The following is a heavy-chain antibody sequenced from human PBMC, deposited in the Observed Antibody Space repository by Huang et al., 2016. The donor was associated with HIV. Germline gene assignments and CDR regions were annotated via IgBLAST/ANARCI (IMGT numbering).Heavy chain of an antibody. J-gene: IGHJ4*02. D-gene: IGHD1-26*01. Sequence: VQLVESGGGVVQPGRSLRLACAASGFSFSNYGLHWVRQAPGKGLGGVAVISYDGSNKDYAHSVKGRFTISRDTSENKVYLQMNSLRHEDTAVYYCAKDGADEEWDIDYWGQGTLVTVSS. CDR2: ISYDGSNK. V-gene: IGHV3-30*18. CDR3: AKDGADEEWDIDY. CDR1: GFSFSNYG.